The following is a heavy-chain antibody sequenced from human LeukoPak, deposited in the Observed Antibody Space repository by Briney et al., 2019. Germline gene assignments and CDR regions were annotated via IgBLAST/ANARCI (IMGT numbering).Heavy chain of an antibody. V-gene: IGHV4-30-4*01. CDR2: IYYSGST. D-gene: IGHD4-17*01. CDR1: GGSISSGDYY. Sequence: PSETLSLTCTVSGGSISSGDYYWSWIRQPPGRGLEWIGYIYYSGSTYYNPSLKSRVTISVDRSKNQFSLKLNSVTAADTAVYYCARGSAYGVHFDYWGQGTLVTVSS. CDR3: ARGSAYGVHFDY. J-gene: IGHJ4*02.